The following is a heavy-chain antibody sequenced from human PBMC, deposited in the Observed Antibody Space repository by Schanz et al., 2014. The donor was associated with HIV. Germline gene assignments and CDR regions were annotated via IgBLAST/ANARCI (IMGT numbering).Heavy chain of an antibody. CDR3: ARETSGFSTSWPPRYHYYGMDV. CDR1: GFIFSSYG. V-gene: IGHV3-30*03. J-gene: IGHJ6*02. D-gene: IGHD6-13*01. CDR2: ISYDGSSK. Sequence: QVQPVESGGGVVQPGRSQRLSCAASGFIFSSYGMHWVRQAPGKGLEWVAVISYDGSSKYYADSVQGRFTISRDNSKNTVYLQMNSLRPEDTAVYYCARETSGFSTSWPPRYHYYGMDVWGQGTTVTVSS.